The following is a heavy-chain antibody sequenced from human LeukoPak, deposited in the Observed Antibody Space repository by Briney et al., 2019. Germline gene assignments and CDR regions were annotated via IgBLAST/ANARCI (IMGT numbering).Heavy chain of an antibody. D-gene: IGHD6-19*01. Sequence: ASVKVSCKASGYTFTGYYMHWVRQAPGQGLEWMGRINPNSGGTNYAQKFQGRATMTRDTSISTAYMELSRLRSDDTAVYYCARDPRSSGWYSDWGQGTLVTVSS. CDR1: GYTFTGYY. CDR2: INPNSGGT. J-gene: IGHJ4*02. CDR3: ARDPRSSGWYSD. V-gene: IGHV1-2*06.